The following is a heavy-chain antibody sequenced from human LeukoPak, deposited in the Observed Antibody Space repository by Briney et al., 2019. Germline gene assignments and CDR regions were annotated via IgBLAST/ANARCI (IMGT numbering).Heavy chain of an antibody. CDR1: GYSFSSGYY. V-gene: IGHV4-38-2*02. Sequence: SETLSLTCTVSGYSFSSGYYCGWIRPSGGKLLEWFGIICHSGSTYYAASVRGRITISGDKAKNPLSLKLNSLTAADTAVYYCAREDYYDSSGYYLDCWGQGTLGTVSP. D-gene: IGHD3-22*01. J-gene: IGHJ4*02. CDR2: ICHSGST. CDR3: AREDYYDSSGYYLDC.